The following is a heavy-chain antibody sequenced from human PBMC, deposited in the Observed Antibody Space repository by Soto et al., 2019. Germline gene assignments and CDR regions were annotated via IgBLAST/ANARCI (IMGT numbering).Heavy chain of an antibody. Sequence: WASVKVSCKAPRDTFTSYYINWVRQAPGQGLEWMGVINPHGGSTAYAQKFKGRVTLTRGTSASTVYMEVSSLTSEDTAMYYCARSSGGNFGIIIEGTNWFAPWGQGTLVTVSS. J-gene: IGHJ5*02. D-gene: IGHD1-26*01. CDR1: RDTFTSYY. V-gene: IGHV1-46*01. CDR3: ARSSGGNFGIIIEGTNWFAP. CDR2: INPHGGST.